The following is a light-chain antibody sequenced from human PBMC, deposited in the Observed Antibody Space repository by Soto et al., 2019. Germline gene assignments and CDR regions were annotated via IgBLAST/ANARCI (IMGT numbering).Light chain of an antibody. V-gene: IGLV4-60*02. CDR2: LENRGTY. J-gene: IGLJ3*02. CDR1: SGHSSYV. CDR3: ETWDSNTRV. Sequence: QLVLTQSSSASASLGSSVKLTCTLSSGHSSYVIAWHQHQPGKAPRYLMKLENRGTYNTGSGVPDRFSGSSSGADRYLTISNLQFEDEADYYCETWDSNTRVFGGGTKLTVL.